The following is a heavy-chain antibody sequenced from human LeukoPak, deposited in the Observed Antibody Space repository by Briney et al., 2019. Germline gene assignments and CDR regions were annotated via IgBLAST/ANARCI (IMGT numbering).Heavy chain of an antibody. CDR1: GFTFSSYA. V-gene: IGHV3-30*02. CDR3: AKDSTHVVADFDY. J-gene: IGHJ4*02. Sequence: PGGSLRLSCAASGFTFSSYAIHWVRQAPGKGLEWVAFIRYDGSNKYYADSVKGRFTISRDNSKNTLYLQMNSLRAEDTAVYYCAKDSTHVVADFDYWGQGTLVTVSS. D-gene: IGHD2-15*01. CDR2: IRYDGSNK.